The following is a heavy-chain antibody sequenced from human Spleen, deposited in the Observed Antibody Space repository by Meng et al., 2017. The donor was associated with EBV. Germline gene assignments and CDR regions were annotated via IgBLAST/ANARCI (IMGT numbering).Heavy chain of an antibody. CDR2: IYWDDDK. Sequence: QITLKESGSTLVKPXQTLTLTCTFSGFSLNTRGMGVGWIRQPPGKALDWLALIYWDDDKRYSPSLKTRLTITKDASRNQVVLTMTNMDPVDTATYFCAHTAPGGWFDPGGQGTLVTVSS. CDR3: AHTAPGGWFDP. CDR1: GFSLNTRGMG. J-gene: IGHJ5*02. V-gene: IGHV2-5*02.